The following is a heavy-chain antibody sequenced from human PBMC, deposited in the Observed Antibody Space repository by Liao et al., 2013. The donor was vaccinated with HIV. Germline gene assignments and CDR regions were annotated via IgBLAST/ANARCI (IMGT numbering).Heavy chain of an antibody. J-gene: IGHJ5*02. V-gene: IGHV4-4*07. CDR2: IHDTGET. D-gene: IGHD3-10*01. CDR1: GGSISPYF. CDR3: ARDQSSGNYRGWFDP. Sequence: QVHLQESGPGLVKPSETLSLTCTVSGGSISPYFWSWIRQPAGKGLEWIGRIHDTGETNYNPSLKGRVTMSVDASKNQFSLRLKFVTAADTALYFCARDQSSGNYRGWFDPWGRGTLVTVS.